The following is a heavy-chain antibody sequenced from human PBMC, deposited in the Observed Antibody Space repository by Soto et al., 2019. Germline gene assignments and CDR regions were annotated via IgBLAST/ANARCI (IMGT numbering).Heavy chain of an antibody. CDR2: ISFSGAT. V-gene: IGHV4-59*01. D-gene: IGHD5-18*01. CDR1: GFSITSYF. J-gene: IGHJ4*02. CDR3: AIDRRDGYKRYLDF. Sequence: PWETLSLSCTVSGFSITSYFWSWIRQTPGKGLDWIGSISFSGATYSNPSLKGRVALSVDTSENPLSLTLNSVTSADTTVYFCAIDRRDGYKRYLDFWGQGNQVTVSS.